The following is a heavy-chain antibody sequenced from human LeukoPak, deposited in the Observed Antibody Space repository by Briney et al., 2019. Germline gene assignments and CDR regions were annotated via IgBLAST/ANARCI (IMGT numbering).Heavy chain of an antibody. CDR2: INHSGST. D-gene: IGHD1-1*01. V-gene: IGHV4-34*01. CDR3: ARGPPAPPGTGLRCFDP. Sequence: FHRYHLNGVRQPPGKGLEWIGEINHSGSTNYNPSLKSRVTLSVDTSKNQFSLKLSSVTAADTAVYYCARGPPAPPGTGLRCFDPWGQGNVVTVSS. CDR1: FHRYH. J-gene: IGHJ5*02.